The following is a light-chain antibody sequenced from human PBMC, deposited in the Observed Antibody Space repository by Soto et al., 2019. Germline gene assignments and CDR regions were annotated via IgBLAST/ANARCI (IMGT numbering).Light chain of an antibody. CDR3: QQYGSSPLT. Sequence: EVFLTQSPGTLSLSPGERATLSCRVSESVSDNYLAWYQQRSGQAPRLVIYGASSSASAVPDRFSGSGSGADFTLTISRLEPEDFAVYYCQQYGSSPLTFGGGTIVDI. V-gene: IGKV3-20*01. J-gene: IGKJ4*01. CDR2: GAS. CDR1: ESVSDNY.